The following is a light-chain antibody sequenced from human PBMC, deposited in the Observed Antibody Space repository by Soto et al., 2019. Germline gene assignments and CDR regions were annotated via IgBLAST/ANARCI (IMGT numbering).Light chain of an antibody. CDR3: QQDFSCPRT. J-gene: IGKJ1*01. V-gene: IGKV1-5*03. Sequence: DIQMTQSPSSLSASVGDRVTITCRASQTIESWLNWYQQRPGKPPNLLIYTTSNLASGVPSRFSGSGSGTEFTLTINNLQPDDFGTYFCQQDFSCPRTFGLGTKVDI. CDR1: QTIESW. CDR2: TTS.